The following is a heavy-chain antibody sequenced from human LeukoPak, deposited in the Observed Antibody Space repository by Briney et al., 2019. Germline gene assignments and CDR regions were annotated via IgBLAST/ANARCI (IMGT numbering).Heavy chain of an antibody. CDR2: ISGSVGGSGGST. J-gene: IGHJ4*02. CDR1: GFTFSTYS. Sequence: PGGSLRLSCAASGFTFSTYSMNWVRQAPGKGLEWVSTISGSVGGSGGSTFYADSVKGRFTISRDNSKNTLYLQMNSLRADDTAVYYCAKVDCGSPGCRRIDYWGQGTLVTVSS. V-gene: IGHV3-23*01. CDR3: AKVDCGSPGCRRIDY. D-gene: IGHD2-2*01.